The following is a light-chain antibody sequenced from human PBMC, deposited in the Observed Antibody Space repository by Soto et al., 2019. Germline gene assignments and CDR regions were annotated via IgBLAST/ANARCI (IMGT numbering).Light chain of an antibody. CDR3: MQTLQTPPFT. Sequence: DIVMTQSPLSLPVTPGEPASIACRSSQSLLHSNGYNYLDWYMQKPGQSPQLLIYLGSNRASGVPDRISGSGSDTDFTLEISRVEAEDVGVYFCMQTLQTPPFTFGPGTKVDIK. CDR2: LGS. CDR1: QSLLHSNGYNY. V-gene: IGKV2-28*01. J-gene: IGKJ3*01.